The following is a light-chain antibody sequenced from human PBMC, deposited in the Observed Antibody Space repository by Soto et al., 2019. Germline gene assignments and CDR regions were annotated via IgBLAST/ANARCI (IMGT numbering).Light chain of an antibody. Sequence: VVLTQSPATLSLSPGEPATLSCRASRHVYINALAWYQQKPGQAPRLLIYDASNRATGIPARFSGSGSGTDFTLTISSLEPEDFAIYYCQQRYNWPPLTFGQGTRLEMK. CDR2: DAS. V-gene: IGKV3-11*01. CDR3: QQRYNWPPLT. CDR1: RHVYINA. J-gene: IGKJ5*01.